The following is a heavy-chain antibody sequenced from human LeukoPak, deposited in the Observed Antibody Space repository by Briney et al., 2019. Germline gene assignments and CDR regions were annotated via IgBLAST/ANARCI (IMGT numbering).Heavy chain of an antibody. J-gene: IGHJ6*03. CDR3: ARVEYSSSSRGYYYYYMDV. D-gene: IGHD6-6*01. V-gene: IGHV3-53*01. CDR2: IYSGGST. Sequence: PGGSLRLSCAASGFTVSSNYMSWVRQAPGKGVEWLSVIYSGGSTYYADSVKGRFPISRDNSKNTLYLQMNSLRAEDTAVYYCARVEYSSSSRGYYYYYMDVWGKGTTVTVYS. CDR1: GFTVSSNY.